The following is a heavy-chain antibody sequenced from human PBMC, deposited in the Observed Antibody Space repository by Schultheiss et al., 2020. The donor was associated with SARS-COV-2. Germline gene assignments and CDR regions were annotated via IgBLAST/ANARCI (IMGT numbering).Heavy chain of an antibody. CDR2: IGTAGDT. CDR1: GFTFSSYD. CDR3: ARTRAGQWLAPTDY. D-gene: IGHD6-19*01. J-gene: IGHJ4*02. Sequence: GVLKISCAASGFTFSSYDMHWVRQATGKGLEWVSAIGTAGDTYYADSVKGRFTISRDNSKNTLYLQMNSLRAEDTAVYYCARTRAGQWLAPTDYWGQGTLVTVSS. V-gene: IGHV3-13*01.